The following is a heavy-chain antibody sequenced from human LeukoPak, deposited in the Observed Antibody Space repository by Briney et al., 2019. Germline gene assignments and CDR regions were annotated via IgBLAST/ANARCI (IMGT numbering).Heavy chain of an antibody. J-gene: IGHJ4*02. CDR3: AKDRPLLTGYYFDY. CDR1: GFTFNRRG. Sequence: GGSLRLSCAASGFTFNRRGMHWVRQAPGKGLEWVAFIRYDGGENFYADFAKGRFTISRDNSKNTLSLQLNTLRAEDTALYYCAKDRPLLTGYYFDYWGQGTLVTVSS. V-gene: IGHV3-30*02. CDR2: IRYDGGEN. D-gene: IGHD3-9*01.